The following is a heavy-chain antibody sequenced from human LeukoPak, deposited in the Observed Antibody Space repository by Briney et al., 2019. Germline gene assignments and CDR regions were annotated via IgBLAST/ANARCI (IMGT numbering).Heavy chain of an antibody. CDR2: IYYSGIT. CDR3: ARQYCSGGTCFSIGY. D-gene: IGHD2-15*01. J-gene: IGHJ4*02. Sequence: PSETLSLTCPVSGGSITSSGYYWGWIRQPPGKGLEWIGSIYYSGITYYNPSLKSRVTISVDTSKNQFSLKLSSVTAADTAIYYCARQYCSGGTCFSIGYWGRGTLVTVSS. CDR1: GGSITSSGYY. V-gene: IGHV4-39*01.